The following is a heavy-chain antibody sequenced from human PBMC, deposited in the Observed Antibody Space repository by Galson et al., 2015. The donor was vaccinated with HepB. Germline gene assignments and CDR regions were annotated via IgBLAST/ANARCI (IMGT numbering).Heavy chain of an antibody. CDR1: GGTFSSYT. V-gene: IGHV1-69*02. CDR2: IIPILGIA. D-gene: IGHD5-12*01. Sequence: SVKVSCKVSGGTFSSYTISWVRQAPGQGLEWMGRIIPILGIANYAQKFQGRVTITADKSTSTAYMELSSLRSEDTAVYYCARAVSIRGYDHYDAFDIWGQGTMVTVSS. CDR3: ARAVSIRGYDHYDAFDI. J-gene: IGHJ3*02.